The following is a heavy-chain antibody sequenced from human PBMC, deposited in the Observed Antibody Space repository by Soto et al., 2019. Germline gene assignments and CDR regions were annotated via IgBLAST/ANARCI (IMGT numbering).Heavy chain of an antibody. V-gene: IGHV1-3*01. CDR3: ARAVAVPADFDY. D-gene: IGHD6-19*01. Sequence: ASVKVSCKASGYTFTNYAIHWVRQAPGQRLEWMGWINAGNGNTKYSQKFQGRVTITRDTSASTAYMELSSLRSEDTAVYYCARAVAVPADFDYWGQGTLVTVSS. J-gene: IGHJ4*02. CDR1: GYTFTNYA. CDR2: INAGNGNT.